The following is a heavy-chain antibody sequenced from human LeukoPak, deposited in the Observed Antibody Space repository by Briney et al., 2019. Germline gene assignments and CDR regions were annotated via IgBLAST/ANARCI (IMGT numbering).Heavy chain of an antibody. Sequence: PGGSLRLSCAASGFTFSDYYMSWIRQAPGKGLEWVSYISSSSNYTNYADSVKGRFTISRDNAKNSLYLQMNSLRAEDTAVYYCARAPVATMADYWGQGTLVTVSS. J-gene: IGHJ4*02. D-gene: IGHD5-12*01. CDR2: ISSSSNYT. CDR1: GFTFSDYY. V-gene: IGHV3-11*06. CDR3: ARAPVATMADY.